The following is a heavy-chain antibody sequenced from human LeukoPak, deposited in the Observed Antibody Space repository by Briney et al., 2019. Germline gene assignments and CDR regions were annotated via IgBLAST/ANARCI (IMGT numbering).Heavy chain of an antibody. Sequence: SETLSLTCTVSGGSISSSSYYWGWIRQPPGKGLEWIGSIYYSGSTYYNPSLKSRVTISVDTSKNQFSLKLSSVTAADTAVYYCASRIAAAGSGPFDCWGQGTLVTVSS. V-gene: IGHV4-39*01. CDR3: ASRIAAAGSGPFDC. CDR1: GGSISSSSYY. D-gene: IGHD6-13*01. J-gene: IGHJ4*02. CDR2: IYYSGST.